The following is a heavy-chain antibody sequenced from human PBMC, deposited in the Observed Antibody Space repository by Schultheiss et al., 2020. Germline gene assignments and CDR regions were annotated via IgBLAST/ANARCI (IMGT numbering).Heavy chain of an antibody. CDR1: GFTFSSYA. CDR3: ARDSTKRKWLVPWFDP. D-gene: IGHD6-19*01. Sequence: GGSLKLSCAASGFTFSSYAMSWVRQAPGKGLEWVSAISGSGGSTYYADSVKGRFTISRDNSKNTLYLQMNSLRAEDTAVYYCARDSTKRKWLVPWFDPWGQGTLVTVSS. CDR2: ISGSGGST. J-gene: IGHJ5*02. V-gene: IGHV3-23*01.